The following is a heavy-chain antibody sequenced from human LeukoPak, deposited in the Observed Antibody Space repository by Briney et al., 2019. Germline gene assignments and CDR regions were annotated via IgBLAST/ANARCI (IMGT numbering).Heavy chain of an antibody. Sequence: SVKVSCKASGGTFSSYAISWVRQAPGQGPEWMGRIIPILGIANYAQKFQGRVTITADKSTSTAYMELSSLRSEDTAVYYCARVGLGAITQYYYYGMDVWGQGTTVTVSS. V-gene: IGHV1-69*04. D-gene: IGHD1-26*01. CDR2: IIPILGIA. J-gene: IGHJ6*02. CDR1: GGTFSSYA. CDR3: ARVGLGAITQYYYYGMDV.